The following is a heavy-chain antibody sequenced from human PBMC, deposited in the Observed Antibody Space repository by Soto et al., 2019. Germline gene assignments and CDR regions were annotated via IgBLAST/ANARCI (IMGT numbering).Heavy chain of an antibody. CDR1: GGSISSSSYY. D-gene: IGHD2-15*01. V-gene: IGHV4-39*01. CDR3: ARGSSGGSCYPETCYYYYMDV. J-gene: IGHJ6*03. CDR2: IYYSGST. Sequence: QLQLQESGPGLVKPSETLSLTCTVSGGSISSSSYYWGWIRQPPGKGLEWIGSIYYSGSTYYNPSLKSRVTISVATSKNQFSLKLSSVTAADTAVYYCARGSSGGSCYPETCYYYYMDVWGKGTTVTVSS.